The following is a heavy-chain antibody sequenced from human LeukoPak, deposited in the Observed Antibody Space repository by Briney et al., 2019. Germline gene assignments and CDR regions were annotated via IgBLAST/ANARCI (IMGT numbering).Heavy chain of an antibody. J-gene: IGHJ6*02. CDR2: ISYDGSNK. V-gene: IGHV3-30*04. CDR1: GFTFSSYA. D-gene: IGHD6-19*01. Sequence: GSLRLSCAASGFTFSSYAMHWVRQAPGKGLEWVAVISYDGSNKYYADSVKGRFTISRDNSKNTLYLQMNSLRAEDTAVYYCARGGSSGWPYYYYYGMDVWGQGTTVTVSS. CDR3: ARGGSSGWPYYYYYGMDV.